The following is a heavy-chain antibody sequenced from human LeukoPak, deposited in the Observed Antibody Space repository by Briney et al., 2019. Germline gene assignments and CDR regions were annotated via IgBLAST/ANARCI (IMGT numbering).Heavy chain of an antibody. CDR2: ISDSGGGT. Sequence: GGSLRLSCAASGFTFNNFAMTWVRQAPGKGLQWVSAISDSGGGTYYADSVKGRFTISRDNSKNMLYLQMNSLRAEDTAVYYCTRDWSASYWGQGTLVTVSS. CDR1: GFTFNNFA. V-gene: IGHV3-23*01. J-gene: IGHJ4*02. CDR3: TRDWSASY.